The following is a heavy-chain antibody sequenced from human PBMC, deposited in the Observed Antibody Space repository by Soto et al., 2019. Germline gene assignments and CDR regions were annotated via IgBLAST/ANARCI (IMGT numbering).Heavy chain of an antibody. Sequence: ALVKVSCKASGYTFTSYYMHWVRQAPGQGLEWMGIINPSGGSTSYAQKFQGRVTMTRDTSTSTVYMELSSLRSEDTAVYYCARDDRVVIPPRPFDYWGQGTLVTVSS. CDR1: GYTFTSYY. J-gene: IGHJ4*02. CDR2: INPSGGST. CDR3: ARDDRVVIPPRPFDY. V-gene: IGHV1-46*01. D-gene: IGHD3-3*01.